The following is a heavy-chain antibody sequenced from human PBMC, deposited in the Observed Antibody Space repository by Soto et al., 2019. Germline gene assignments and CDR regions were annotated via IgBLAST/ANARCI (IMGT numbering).Heavy chain of an antibody. Sequence: EVHLLESGGGLVQPGESLRLSCVASGFSFSSYGMSWVRQAPGKGLEWASIISGSGDAKYYADSVKGRFTISRDNSKNTMYLQMDSLRAEDTAVYYCAKDFDSDETSHGANEYWGQGTLVTVSS. CDR1: GFSFSSYG. CDR2: ISGSGDAK. J-gene: IGHJ4*02. CDR3: AKDFDSDETSHGANEY. V-gene: IGHV3-23*01. D-gene: IGHD3-22*01.